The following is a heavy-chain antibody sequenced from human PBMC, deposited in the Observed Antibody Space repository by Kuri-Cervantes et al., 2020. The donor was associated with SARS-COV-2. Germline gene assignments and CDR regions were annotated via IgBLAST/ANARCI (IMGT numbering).Heavy chain of an antibody. Sequence: GGSLRLSCAASGFTFSDYYMSWIRQAPGKGLEWVSYISSSSSYTNYADSVKGRFTISRDNAKNSLYLQMNSLRADDTAVYYCARERGDLDFDYWGQGTLVTVSS. CDR3: ARERGDLDFDY. V-gene: IGHV3-11*06. J-gene: IGHJ4*02. D-gene: IGHD3-10*01. CDR1: GFTFSDYY. CDR2: ISSSSSYT.